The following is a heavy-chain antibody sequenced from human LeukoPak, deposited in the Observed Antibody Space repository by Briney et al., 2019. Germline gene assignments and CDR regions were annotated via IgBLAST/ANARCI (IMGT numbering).Heavy chain of an antibody. V-gene: IGHV3-74*01. Sequence: PGGSLGLSCAASGFTFSSYWMHWVRQAPGKGLVWVSRINSDGSSTSYADSVKGRFTISRDNAKNTLYLQMNSLRAEDTAVYYCARDRFGSSNAYYDYVWGSYRASYYMDVWGKGTTVTVSS. D-gene: IGHD3-16*02. CDR3: ARDRFGSSNAYYDYVWGSYRASYYMDV. CDR2: INSDGSST. J-gene: IGHJ6*03. CDR1: GFTFSSYW.